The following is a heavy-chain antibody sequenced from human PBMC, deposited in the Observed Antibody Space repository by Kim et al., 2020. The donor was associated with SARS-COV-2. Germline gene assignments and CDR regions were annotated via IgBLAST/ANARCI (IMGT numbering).Heavy chain of an antibody. J-gene: IGHJ6*02. D-gene: IGHD6-19*01. Sequence: KSRVTISVDTSKNQFSLKLSSVTAADTAVYYCAREGGTTVAGTFYYGMDVWGQGTTVTVSS. CDR3: AREGGTTVAGTFYYGMDV. V-gene: IGHV4-31*02.